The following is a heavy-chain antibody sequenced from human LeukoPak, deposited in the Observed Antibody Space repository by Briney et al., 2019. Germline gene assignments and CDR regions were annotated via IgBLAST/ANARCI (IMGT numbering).Heavy chain of an antibody. J-gene: IGHJ4*02. V-gene: IGHV3-30*01. D-gene: IGHD3-10*01. CDR1: GFTFSSYA. CDR3: ARAPDPYGEYYFDY. CDR2: ISYDGSNK. Sequence: PGRSLRLSCAASGFTFSSYAMHWVCQAPGKGLEWVAVISYDGSNKYYADSVKGRFAISRDNSKNTLYLQMNSLRAEDTAVYYCARAPDPYGEYYFDYWGQGTLVTVSS.